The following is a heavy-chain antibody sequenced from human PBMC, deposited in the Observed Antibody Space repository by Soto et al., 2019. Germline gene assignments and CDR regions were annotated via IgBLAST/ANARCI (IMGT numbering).Heavy chain of an antibody. CDR1: GFTFSSYS. Sequence: GGSLRLSCAASGFTFSSYSMNWVRQAPGKGLEWVSSISSSSSYIYYADSVKGRFTISRDNAKNSLYLQMNSLRAEDTAVYYCAREAGSGIRLYMDVWGKGTTVTVSS. J-gene: IGHJ6*03. CDR3: AREAGSGIRLYMDV. D-gene: IGHD3-10*01. V-gene: IGHV3-21*01. CDR2: ISSSSSYI.